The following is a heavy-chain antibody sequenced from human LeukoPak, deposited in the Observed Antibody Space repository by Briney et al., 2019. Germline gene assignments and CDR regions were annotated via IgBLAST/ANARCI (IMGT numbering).Heavy chain of an antibody. CDR3: VRLWLRWGIDY. Sequence: SETLSLTCSASGASTNTDSYFWGWIRQPPGKGLEWIGSGYYSGGSHYTPSLKSRVTISVDTSKNQFSLRVSSVPAADTAVYYCVRLWLRWGIDYWGQGSLVSVSS. CDR2: GYYSGGS. CDR1: GASTNTDSYF. D-gene: IGHD5-12*01. V-gene: IGHV4-39*01. J-gene: IGHJ4*02.